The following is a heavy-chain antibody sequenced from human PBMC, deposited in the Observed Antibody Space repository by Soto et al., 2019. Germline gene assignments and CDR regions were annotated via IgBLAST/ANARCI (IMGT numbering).Heavy chain of an antibody. CDR1: GFTFSDYY. D-gene: IGHD6-19*01. J-gene: IGHJ4*02. CDR3: AKGQTRSGWPGYFDY. Sequence: GGSLRLSCAGSGFTFSDYYMNWIRQPPGKGLEWISYISSSGAVIYYADSVKGRFTIFRDNAKNSLYLQMNSLRAEDTALYYCAKGQTRSGWPGYFDYWGQGTLVTVSS. V-gene: IGHV3-11*01. CDR2: ISSSGAVI.